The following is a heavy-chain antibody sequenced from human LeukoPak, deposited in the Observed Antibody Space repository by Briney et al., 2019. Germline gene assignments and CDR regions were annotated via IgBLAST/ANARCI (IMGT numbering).Heavy chain of an antibody. Sequence: GGSLRLSCAASGFTFCSYSMNWVRQAPGKGLEWVSSIISSSSYIYYADSVKGRFTISRDNAKNSLYLQMNSLRAEDTAVYYCARVGSGYTNGAFDIWGQGTMVTVSS. CDR1: GFTFCSYS. CDR2: IISSSSYI. CDR3: ARVGSGYTNGAFDI. D-gene: IGHD5-12*01. J-gene: IGHJ3*02. V-gene: IGHV3-21*01.